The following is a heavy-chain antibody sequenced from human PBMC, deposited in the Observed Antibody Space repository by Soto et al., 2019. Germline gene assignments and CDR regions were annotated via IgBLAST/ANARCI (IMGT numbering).Heavy chain of an antibody. J-gene: IGHJ6*02. CDR1: GFTFSSYS. V-gene: IGHV3-21*01. D-gene: IGHD2-2*01. CDR2: ISSSSSYI. Sequence: GGSLRLSCAASGFTFSSYSMNWVRQAPGKGLEWVSSISSSSSYIYYADSVKGRFTISRDNAKNSLYLQMNSLRAEDTAVYYCARESVSTGTYYGMDVWGQGTTVTVSS. CDR3: ARESVSTGTYYGMDV.